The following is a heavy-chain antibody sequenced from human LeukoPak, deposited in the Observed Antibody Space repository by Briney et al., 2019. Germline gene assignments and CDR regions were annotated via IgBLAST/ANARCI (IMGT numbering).Heavy chain of an antibody. Sequence: SETLSPTCTVPGGSINRYYWSWIRQPPGKGLEGVGYIYYSGSTNYNPSLMSRVTISVDTSKNQFSLKLSSVTAADTAVYYCARATYYYDSSGYLGPLPLDYWGQGTLVTVSS. D-gene: IGHD3-22*01. CDR1: GGSINRYY. V-gene: IGHV4-59*01. CDR3: ARATYYYDSSGYLGPLPLDY. CDR2: IYYSGST. J-gene: IGHJ4*02.